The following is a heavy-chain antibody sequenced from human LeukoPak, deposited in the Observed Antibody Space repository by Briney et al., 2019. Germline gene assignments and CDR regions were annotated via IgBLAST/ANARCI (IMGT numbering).Heavy chain of an antibody. CDR3: ARDRLEAVTDDYFDY. V-gene: IGHV3-33*01. CDR2: IWYDGSNK. D-gene: IGHD2-21*02. Sequence: PGGSLRLSCAASGFTFSNHGMHWVRQAPGKGPEWVALIWYDGSNKYYGDSVKGRFTISRDNSKNTVYLQMNSLRAEDTGVYYCARDRLEAVTDDYFDYWGQGTLVTVSS. CDR1: GFTFSNHG. J-gene: IGHJ4*02.